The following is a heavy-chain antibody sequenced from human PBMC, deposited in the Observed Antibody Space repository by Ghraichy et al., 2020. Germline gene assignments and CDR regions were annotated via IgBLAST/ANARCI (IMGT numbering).Heavy chain of an antibody. CDR3: ARDRVTRSPPSYYYYGMDV. Sequence: SETLSLTCTVSGGSISSYYWSWIRQPAGKGLEWIGRIYTSGSTNYNPSLKSRVTMSVDTSKNQFSLKLSSVTAADTAVYYCARDRVTRSPPSYYYYGMDVWGQGTTVTVSS. V-gene: IGHV4-4*07. J-gene: IGHJ6*02. CDR2: IYTSGST. D-gene: IGHD4-23*01. CDR1: GGSISSYY.